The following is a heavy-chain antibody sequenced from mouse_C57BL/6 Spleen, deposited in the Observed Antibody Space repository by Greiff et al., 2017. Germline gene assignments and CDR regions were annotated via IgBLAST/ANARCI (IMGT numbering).Heavy chain of an antibody. J-gene: IGHJ3*01. Sequence: VQLQQPGTELVKPGASVKLSCKASGYTFTSYWMHWVKQRPGQGLEWIGNINPSNGGTNYNEKFKSKATLTVDKSSSTAYMQLSSLTSEDSAVDYCARSGQGIDWLAYWGQGTLVTVSA. CDR3: ARSGQGIDWLAY. CDR1: GYTFTSYW. D-gene: IGHD2-14*01. V-gene: IGHV1-53*01. CDR2: INPSNGGT.